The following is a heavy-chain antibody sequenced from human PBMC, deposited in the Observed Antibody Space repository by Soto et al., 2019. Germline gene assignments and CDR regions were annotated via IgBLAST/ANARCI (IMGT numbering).Heavy chain of an antibody. J-gene: IGHJ5*02. CDR2: INTLSGKP. V-gene: IGHV1-3*04. Sequence: QVQLVQSGAEVRKPGASVKISCKSSEYSFVAYAIHWVRQAPGQRPEWLGLINTLSGKPEYSQNFQGRVAFTSDRSATTTYMELSTLKSEDTAVYFCARRGASSVDSWGQGTLVTVSS. D-gene: IGHD6-13*01. CDR1: EYSFVAYA. CDR3: ARRGASSVDS.